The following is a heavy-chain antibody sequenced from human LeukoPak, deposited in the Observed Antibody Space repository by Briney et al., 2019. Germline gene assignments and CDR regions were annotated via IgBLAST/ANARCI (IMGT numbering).Heavy chain of an antibody. V-gene: IGHV3-7*03. D-gene: IGHD3-16*02. J-gene: IGHJ4*02. CDR3: AKQPRAMITFGGVIVFAY. Sequence: GGSLRLSCAASGFTFSSYWMNWVRQAPGRGLEWVANIKQDGSEKYYVDSVKGRFTISRDNSKNTLYLQMNSLRAEDTAVYYCAKQPRAMITFGGVIVFAYWGQGTLVTVSS. CDR2: IKQDGSEK. CDR1: GFTFSSYW.